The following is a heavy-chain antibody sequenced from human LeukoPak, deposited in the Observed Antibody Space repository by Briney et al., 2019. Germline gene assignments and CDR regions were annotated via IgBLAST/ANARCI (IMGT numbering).Heavy chain of an antibody. Sequence: XXSWVRXXPGKGLEWVSGFRGPGTTYYADSVKGRFPISRDTSKSTLYLQINSLRAEDTAVYYCAKAWWSTSSGGDSFGIWGQGTMVTVSS. CDR2: FRGPGTT. CDR3: AKAWWSTSSGGDSFGI. D-gene: IGHD6-6*01. J-gene: IGHJ3*02. CDR1: X. V-gene: IGHV3-23*01.